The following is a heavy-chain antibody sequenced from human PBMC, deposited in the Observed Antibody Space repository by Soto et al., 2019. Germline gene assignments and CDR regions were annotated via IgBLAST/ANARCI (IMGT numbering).Heavy chain of an antibody. CDR1: GFNFNYYG. CDR2: VTGNGDIT. CDR3: ATSHYGEMD. Sequence: EVQLLESGGGLVQPGGSLRLTCAGSGFNFNYYGMSWVRQAPGKVLEWVSIVTGNGDITYYTDSVKGRFTTSRDNSENLVWLQMNSLRVEDTAIYYCATSHYGEMDWCQGTLVTVSS. J-gene: IGHJ4*02. D-gene: IGHD4-17*01. V-gene: IGHV3-23*01.